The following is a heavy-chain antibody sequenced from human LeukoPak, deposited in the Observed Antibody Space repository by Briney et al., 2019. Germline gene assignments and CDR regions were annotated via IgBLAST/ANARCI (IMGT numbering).Heavy chain of an antibody. CDR3: AREIAAAGTWFDP. J-gene: IGHJ5*02. D-gene: IGHD6-13*01. CDR1: GGSISSGGYY. V-gene: IGHV4-30-2*01. CDR2: IYHSGST. Sequence: SQTLSLTCTVSGGSISSGGYYWSWIRQPPGKGLEWIGYIYHSGSTYYNPSLKSRVTISVDRSKNQFSLKLSSVTAADTAVYYCAREIAAAGTWFDPWGQGTLVTVSS.